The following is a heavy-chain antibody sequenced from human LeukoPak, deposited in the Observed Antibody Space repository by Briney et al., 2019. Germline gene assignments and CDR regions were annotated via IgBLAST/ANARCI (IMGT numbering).Heavy chain of an antibody. J-gene: IGHJ4*02. CDR2: IYTSGST. CDR3: ARVSLVRGAPDYYFDY. V-gene: IGHV4-61*02. CDR1: GGSISSGSYY. Sequence: KPSQTLSLTCTVSGGSISSGSYYWRWIRQPAGKGLEWIGRIYTSGSTNYNPSLKSRVTMSVDTSKNQFSLKLSSVTAADTAVYYCARVSLVRGAPDYYFDYWGQGTLVTVSS. D-gene: IGHD3-10*01.